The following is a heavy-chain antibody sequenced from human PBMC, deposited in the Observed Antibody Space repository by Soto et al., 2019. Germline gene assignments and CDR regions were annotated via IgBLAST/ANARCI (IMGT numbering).Heavy chain of an antibody. CDR1: GGSVNSGSYY. CDR2: IYYSGSA. D-gene: IGHD3-10*01. J-gene: IGHJ6*02. CDR3: ARDSYFDLKRGGYYCYAMDV. Sequence: QVQLQESGPGLVKPSETLSLTCTVSGGSVNSGSYYWSWIRQPPGKGLEWVGHIYYSGSATYNPSLQSRVTILVDTSKDQFSLKLTSVTAADTAVYYCARDSYFDLKRGGYYCYAMDVWGQGTTVTVSS. V-gene: IGHV4-61*01.